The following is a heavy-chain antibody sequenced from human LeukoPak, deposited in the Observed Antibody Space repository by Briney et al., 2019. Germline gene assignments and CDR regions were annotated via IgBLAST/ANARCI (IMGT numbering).Heavy chain of an antibody. CDR3: TRDPAGYAYGYSIFDY. CDR2: IRSETYGGTT. V-gene: IGHV3-49*03. J-gene: IGHJ4*02. CDR1: GFTFGDYA. D-gene: IGHD3-22*01. Sequence: GRSLRLSCTASGFTFGDYAMSWFRQAPGKGLEWVGFIRSETYGGTTEYAASVKGRFSISRDDSKSIAYLQMNSLKTEDTAVYFCTRDPAGYAYGYSIFDYWGQGTLVTVSS.